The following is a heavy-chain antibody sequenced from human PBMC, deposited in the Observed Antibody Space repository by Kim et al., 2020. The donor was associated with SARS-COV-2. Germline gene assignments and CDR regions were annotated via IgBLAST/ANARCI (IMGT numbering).Heavy chain of an antibody. CDR3: ARDPRGDTAMVPDY. D-gene: IGHD5-18*01. J-gene: IGHJ4*02. Sequence: SETLSLTCTVSGGSISSSSYYWGWIRQPPGKGLEWIGSIYYSGSTYYNPSLKSRVTISVDTSKNQFSLKLSSVTAADTAVYYCARDPRGDTAMVPDYWGQGTLVTVSS. V-gene: IGHV4-39*07. CDR1: GGSISSSSYY. CDR2: IYYSGST.